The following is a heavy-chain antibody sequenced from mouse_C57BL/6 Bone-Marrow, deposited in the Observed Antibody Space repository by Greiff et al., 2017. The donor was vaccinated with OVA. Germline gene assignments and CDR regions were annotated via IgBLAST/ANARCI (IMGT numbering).Heavy chain of an antibody. CDR3: ARSYYYGSSYGWYFDV. Sequence: DVKLVESEGGLVQPGSSMKLSCTASGFTFSDYYMAWVRQVPEKGLEWVANINYDGSSTYYLDSLKSRFIISRDNAKNILYLQMSSLKSEDTATYYCARSYYYGSSYGWYFDVWGTGTTVTVSS. J-gene: IGHJ1*03. CDR2: INYDGSST. D-gene: IGHD1-1*01. CDR1: GFTFSDYY. V-gene: IGHV5-16*01.